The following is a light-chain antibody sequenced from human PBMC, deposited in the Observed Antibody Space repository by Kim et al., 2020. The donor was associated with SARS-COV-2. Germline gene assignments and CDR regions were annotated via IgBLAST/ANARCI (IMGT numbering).Light chain of an antibody. CDR1: SSNIGAGYD. J-gene: IGLJ3*02. Sequence: QRVTISCTGSSSNIGAGYDVPWYQQLPGTAPKLLIYGNSHRPSGVPDRFSGSKSGTSASLAITGLQAEDEADYYCQSYDSSLSGWVFGGGTQLTVL. CDR2: GNS. CDR3: QSYDSSLSGWV. V-gene: IGLV1-40*01.